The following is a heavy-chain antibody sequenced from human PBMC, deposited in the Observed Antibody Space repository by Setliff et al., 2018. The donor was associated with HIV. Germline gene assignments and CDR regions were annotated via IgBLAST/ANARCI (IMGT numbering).Heavy chain of an antibody. D-gene: IGHD2-21*02. J-gene: IGHJ4*02. CDR1: GYTFTSNG. CDR2: INAGNGNT. Sequence: ASVKVSCKASGYTFTSNGISWVRQAPGQGLEWMGWINAGNGNTKYSQKFQGRVTITRDTSASTAYMELSSLRPEDTAVYYCASPTAIPHWGQGTLVTVSS. V-gene: IGHV1-3*01. CDR3: ASPTAIPH.